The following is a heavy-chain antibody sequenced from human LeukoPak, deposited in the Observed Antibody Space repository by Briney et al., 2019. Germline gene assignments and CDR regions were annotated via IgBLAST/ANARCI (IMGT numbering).Heavy chain of an antibody. CDR1: GGSFRPYY. Sequence: SETLSLTRAVHGGSFRPYYWRWVRQPPGKGRERVGEINHSGSTNYNTDLKRRVNISVETSKNKISLMRSSVTAADTAGYYCARGGFYCVGACYVDYWVQGTMVTVSS. V-gene: IGHV4-34*01. CDR2: INHSGST. J-gene: IGHJ4*02. CDR3: ARGGFYCVGACYVDY. D-gene: IGHD2-21*02.